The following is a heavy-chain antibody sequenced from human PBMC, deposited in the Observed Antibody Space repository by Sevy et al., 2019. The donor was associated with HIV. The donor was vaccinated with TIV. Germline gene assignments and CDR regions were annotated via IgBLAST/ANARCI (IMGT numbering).Heavy chain of an antibody. CDR1: GFSLDSYR. J-gene: IGHJ4*02. D-gene: IGHD6-13*01. V-gene: IGHV3-7*01. CDR3: VRAVAAHDSF. Sequence: GGCLRLSCAASGFSLDSYRMSWVRQTPGKGLEWVANIKQDGSVTYYVDSVKGRFTISRDNARNLVYLQMNSLRVEDTALYYCVRAVAAHDSFWGQGTLVTVSS. CDR2: IKQDGSVT.